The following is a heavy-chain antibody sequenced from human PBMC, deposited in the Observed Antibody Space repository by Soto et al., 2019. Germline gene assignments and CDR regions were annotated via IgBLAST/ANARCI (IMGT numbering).Heavy chain of an antibody. CDR2: IYPGDSDT. CDR1: GDSFTNSW. J-gene: IGHJ4*02. CDR3: EILERATNHAGFDS. D-gene: IGHD2-8*01. V-gene: IGHV5-51*01. Sequence: GESLKISCKGSGDSFTNSWIGWVRQMPGKGLEWMGIIYPGDSDTKYSPSFRGQVTISADKSIRTAYLQWSSLKASDTAMYYCEILERATNHAGFDSWGQGTLVTVSS.